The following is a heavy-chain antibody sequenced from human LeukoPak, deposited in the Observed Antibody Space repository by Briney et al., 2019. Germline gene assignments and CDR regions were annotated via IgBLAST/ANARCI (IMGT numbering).Heavy chain of an antibody. D-gene: IGHD6-13*01. J-gene: IGHJ4*02. CDR2: IYHSGST. CDR3: ASAGPRGSSWYPY. Sequence: KPSETLSLTCAVSGGSISSGGYSWSWIRQPPGKGLEWIGYIYHSGSTYYNPSLKSRVTISVDRSKNQFSLKLSSVTAADTAVYYCASAGPRGSSWYPYWGQGTLVTVSS. V-gene: IGHV4-30-2*01. CDR1: GGSISSGGYS.